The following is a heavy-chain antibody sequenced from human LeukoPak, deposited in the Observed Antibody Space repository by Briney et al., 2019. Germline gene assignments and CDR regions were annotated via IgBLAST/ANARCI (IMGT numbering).Heavy chain of an antibody. CDR2: INPSGGST. J-gene: IGHJ4*02. CDR1: GYTFTSYY. V-gene: IGHV1-46*01. Sequence: ASVKVSCKASGYTFTSYYIHWVRQAHGQGLEWMGIINPSGGSTSYAQKFQGRVTLTRDTSTSTVYMELSSLRSEDSALYYCAGRSSRWYGNYFFDYWGQGTLVTVSS. D-gene: IGHD6-13*01. CDR3: AGRSSRWYGNYFFDY.